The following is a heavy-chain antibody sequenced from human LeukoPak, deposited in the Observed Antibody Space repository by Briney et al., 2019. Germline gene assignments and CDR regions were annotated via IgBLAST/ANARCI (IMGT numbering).Heavy chain of an antibody. CDR1: GYTFRTYG. CDR3: AAVDVDTAFP. CDR2: ISGSGGST. D-gene: IGHD5-18*01. J-gene: IGHJ5*02. V-gene: IGHV3-23*01. Sequence: PGGSLRLSCAASGYTFRTYGMSWVRQAPGKGLEWVSAISGSGGSTYYADSVKGRFTISRDNSKNTLYLQMNSLRAEDTAVYYCAAVDVDTAFPWGQGTLVTVS.